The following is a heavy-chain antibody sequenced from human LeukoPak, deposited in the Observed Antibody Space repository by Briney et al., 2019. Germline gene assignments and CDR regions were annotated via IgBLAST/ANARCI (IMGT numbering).Heavy chain of an antibody. CDR2: INHSGST. CDR1: GGSFRNYY. V-gene: IGHV4-34*01. J-gene: IGHJ4*02. D-gene: IGHD3-22*01. Sequence: PSETLSLTCAVYGGSFRNYYWSWIRQPPGKGLEWIGEINHSGSTKYNPSLKRRVTISVDRSQNQFSLKLSSVSTADTAGYFCAKGPDFYDSSGYYPIWGQGTLVTVSS. CDR3: AKGPDFYDSSGYYPI.